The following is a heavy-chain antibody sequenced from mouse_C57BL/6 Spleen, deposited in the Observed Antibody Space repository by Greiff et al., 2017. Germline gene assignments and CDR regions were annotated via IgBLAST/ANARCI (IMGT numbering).Heavy chain of an antibody. J-gene: IGHJ2*01. V-gene: IGHV1-64*01. Sequence: QVQLKQPGAELVKPGASVKLSCKASGYTFTSYWMHWVKQRPGQGLEWIGMIHPNSGSTNYNEKFKSKATLTVDKSFSTAYMQLSSLTSEDSAVYYCARSFTTVVATNYWGQGTTLTVSS. CDR3: ARSFTTVVATNY. CDR1: GYTFTSYW. D-gene: IGHD1-1*01. CDR2: IHPNSGST.